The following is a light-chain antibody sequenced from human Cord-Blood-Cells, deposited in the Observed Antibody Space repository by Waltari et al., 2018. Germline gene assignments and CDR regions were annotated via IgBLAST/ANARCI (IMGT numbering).Light chain of an antibody. CDR1: SSDVGSYNL. V-gene: IGLV2-23*01. Sequence: QSALTQPASVSGSPGQSITISCTGTSSDVGSYNLVSWYQQHPAKAPKLMVYEGSKRPSGVSNRFSGSESGNTASLTISGLQAEDEADYYCCSYAGSVVFGGGTKLTVL. J-gene: IGLJ2*01. CDR2: EGS. CDR3: CSYAGSVV.